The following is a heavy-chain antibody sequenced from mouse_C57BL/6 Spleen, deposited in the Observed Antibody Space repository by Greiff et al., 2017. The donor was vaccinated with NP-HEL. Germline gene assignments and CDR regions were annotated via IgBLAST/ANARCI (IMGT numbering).Heavy chain of an antibody. CDR2: IDPETGGT. Sequence: QVQLQQSGAELVRPGASVTLSCKASGYTFTDYEMHWVKQTPVHGLEWIGAIDPETGGTAYNQKFKGKAILTADKSSSTAYMELRSLPSEDSAVYYCTLITTVVAYYYAMDYWGQGTSVTDSS. V-gene: IGHV1-15*01. CDR1: GYTFTDYE. D-gene: IGHD1-1*01. J-gene: IGHJ4*01. CDR3: TLITTVVAYYYAMDY.